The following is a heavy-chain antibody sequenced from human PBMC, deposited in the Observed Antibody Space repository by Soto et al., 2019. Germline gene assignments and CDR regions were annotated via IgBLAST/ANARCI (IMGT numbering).Heavy chain of an antibody. CDR2: INSGGSTI. CDR1: GFTFSRYE. Sequence: LRLSCPASGFTFSRYEMNWVRQAPGKGLVWVSYINSGGSTIYYADSVEGRLTISRDNAKNSLYLQMNSLRAEDPAVYYCARDTNYYARSGYFERWLDAWGQGTLATVSS. D-gene: IGHD3-22*01. V-gene: IGHV3-48*03. CDR3: ARDTNYYARSGYFERWLDA. J-gene: IGHJ5*01.